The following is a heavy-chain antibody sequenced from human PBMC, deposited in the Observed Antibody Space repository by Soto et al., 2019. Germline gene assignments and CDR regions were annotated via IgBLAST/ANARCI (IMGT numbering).Heavy chain of an antibody. D-gene: IGHD3-10*01. V-gene: IGHV3-33*01. CDR2: IWFDGSYK. CDR1: GFTFSSHA. J-gene: IGHJ4*02. CDR3: ARDRHGSHCDY. Sequence: PGGSLRLSCAASGFTFSSHAMHWVRQAPGKGLEWVAVIWFDGSYKYCGDSAKGRFTISRDNPKNTVYLQMNNLRAEDTAVYYCARDRHGSHCDYWGQGTLVTVSS.